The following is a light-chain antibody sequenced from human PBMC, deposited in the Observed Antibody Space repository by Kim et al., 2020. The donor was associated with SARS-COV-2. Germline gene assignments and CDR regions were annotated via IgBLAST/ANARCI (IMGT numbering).Light chain of an antibody. Sequence: DIQMTQSPSSLSASVGDRVTITRRASQGVGSYLSWYQQKPGKAPKLLIYSTSTLQSGVPSRFSGSGSGTYFILTISSLQPEDFATYYCQQSNTYPYTFGQGTKLEI. CDR3: QQSNTYPYT. CDR2: STS. CDR1: QGVGSY. J-gene: IGKJ2*01. V-gene: IGKV1D-12*01.